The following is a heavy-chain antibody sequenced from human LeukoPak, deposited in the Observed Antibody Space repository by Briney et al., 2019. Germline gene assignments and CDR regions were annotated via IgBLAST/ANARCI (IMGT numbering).Heavy chain of an antibody. CDR1: GYTFTSYG. J-gene: IGHJ4*02. V-gene: IGHV1-18*01. D-gene: IGHD1-26*01. CDR2: NSDYNGNT. Sequence: ASVKVSCKASGYTFTSYGINWVRQAPGQGLEWMGWNSDYNGNTNYAQKLQGRVTMTTDTSTSTAYMELRSLESDDTAMYYCASPSPYSGSYTVWGQGTPVTVSS. CDR3: ASPSPYSGSYTV.